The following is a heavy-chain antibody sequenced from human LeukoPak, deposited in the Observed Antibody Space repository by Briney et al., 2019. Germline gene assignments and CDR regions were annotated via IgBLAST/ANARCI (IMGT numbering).Heavy chain of an antibody. Sequence: ASVKVSCKASGYTFTSYGISRVRQAPGQGLEWMGWISAYNGNTNYAQKLQGRVTMTTDTSTRTAYMELRSLRSDDTAVYYCARDVGGGYCSGGSCYPGANWFDPWGQGTLVTVSS. D-gene: IGHD2-15*01. V-gene: IGHV1-18*04. CDR3: ARDVGGGYCSGGSCYPGANWFDP. CDR1: GYTFTSYG. CDR2: ISAYNGNT. J-gene: IGHJ5*02.